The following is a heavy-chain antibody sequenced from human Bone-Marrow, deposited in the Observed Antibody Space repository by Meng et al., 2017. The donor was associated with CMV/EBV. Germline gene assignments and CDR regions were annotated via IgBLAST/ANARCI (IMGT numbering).Heavy chain of an antibody. D-gene: IGHD3-3*01. Sequence: GESLKISCAASGFTFSSYWMHWVRQAPGKGLVWVSRINSDGSSTSYADSVKGRFTISRDNAKNSLYLQMNSLRAEDTAVYYCARVPVDFWSGYIPAYYFDYWGQGTLVTVSS. CDR1: GFTFSSYW. CDR2: INSDGSST. J-gene: IGHJ4*02. V-gene: IGHV3-74*01. CDR3: ARVPVDFWSGYIPAYYFDY.